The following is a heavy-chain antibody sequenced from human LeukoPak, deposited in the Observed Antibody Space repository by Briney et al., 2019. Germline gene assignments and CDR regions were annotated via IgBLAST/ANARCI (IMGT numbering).Heavy chain of an antibody. J-gene: IGHJ4*02. Sequence: SETLSLTCTVSGGSISSYYWSWIRQPAGKGLEWIGRIYTSGSTNYNPSLKSRVTMSVDTSKNLFSLNMSSVTAADTAVYYCARLIYCSGGNCNLGYFDYWGQGTLVTASS. CDR2: IYTSGST. D-gene: IGHD2-15*01. V-gene: IGHV4-4*07. CDR3: ARLIYCSGGNCNLGYFDY. CDR1: GGSISSYY.